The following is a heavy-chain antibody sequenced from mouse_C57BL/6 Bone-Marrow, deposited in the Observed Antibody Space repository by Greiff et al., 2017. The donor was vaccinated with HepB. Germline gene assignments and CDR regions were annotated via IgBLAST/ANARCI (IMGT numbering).Heavy chain of an antibody. CDR1: GFNIKDYY. CDR2: IDPENGDT. Sequence: EVQLQQSGAELVRPGASVKLSCTASGFNIKDYYMHWVKQRPGQGLEWIGWIDPENGDTEYASKFQGKATITADTSSNTAYLQLSSLTSEDTAVYYCTSYWVAYWGQGTRVTVSA. V-gene: IGHV14-4*01. CDR3: TSYWVAY. J-gene: IGHJ3*01.